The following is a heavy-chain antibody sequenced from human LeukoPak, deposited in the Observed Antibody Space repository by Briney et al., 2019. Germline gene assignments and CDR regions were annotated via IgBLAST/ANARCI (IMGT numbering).Heavy chain of an antibody. CDR1: GFTFSSYG. D-gene: IGHD3-22*01. CDR2: IRYDGSNK. CDR3: AKDYYAALDY. Sequence: PGGSLRLSCAVSGFTFSSYGMHWVRQAPGKGLEWVAFIRYDGSNKYYADSVKGRFTISRDNSKNTLYLQMNSLRAEDTAVYYCAKDYYAALDYWGQGTLVTVSS. V-gene: IGHV3-30*02. J-gene: IGHJ4*02.